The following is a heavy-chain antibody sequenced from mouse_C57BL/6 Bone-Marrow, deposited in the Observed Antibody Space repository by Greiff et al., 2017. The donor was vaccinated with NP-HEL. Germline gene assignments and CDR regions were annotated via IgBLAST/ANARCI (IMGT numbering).Heavy chain of an antibody. D-gene: IGHD2-1*01. Sequence: VHVKQSGAELVRPGASVKLSCTASGFNIKDDYMHWVKQRPEQGLEWIGWIDPENGDTEYASKFQGKATITADTSSNTAYLQLSSLTSEDTAVYYCTTHFYYAGYWGQGTTLTVSS. J-gene: IGHJ2*01. CDR2: IDPENGDT. CDR3: TTHFYYAGY. CDR1: GFNIKDDY. V-gene: IGHV14-4*01.